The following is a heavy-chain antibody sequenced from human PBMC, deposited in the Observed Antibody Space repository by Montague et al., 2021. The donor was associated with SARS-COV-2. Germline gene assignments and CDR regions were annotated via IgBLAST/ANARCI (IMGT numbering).Heavy chain of an antibody. CDR1: GVSITNYY. V-gene: IGHV4-59*01. CDR3: ARRGVVVIPAVVEYYYGMDV. D-gene: IGHD2-2*01. CDR2: INYSGSA. Sequence: SETLSLTCSVSGVSITNYYWSWIRQSPGKGLEWIGYINYSGSANYNPSLKSRVTISVDTSKNQLSLNLSSVTAADTAVYYCARRGVVVIPAVVEYYYGMDVWGQGTTVTVSS. J-gene: IGHJ6*02.